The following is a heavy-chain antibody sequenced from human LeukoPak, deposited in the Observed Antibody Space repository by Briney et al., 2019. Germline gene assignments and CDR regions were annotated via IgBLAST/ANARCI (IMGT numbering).Heavy chain of an antibody. CDR1: GFTFEDFG. CDR2: INWSGDSI. J-gene: IGHJ4*02. D-gene: IGHD6-13*01. V-gene: IGHV3-20*01. CDR3: ARLKSSSWYGAPLDY. Sequence: GGSLRLSCVVSGFTFEDFGMGWVRQVPGKGLEWVSGINWSGDSIHYTASVKGRFTISRDNAKNSVFLEMNSLRGEDTALYHCARLKSSSWYGAPLDYWGQGTLVTVSS.